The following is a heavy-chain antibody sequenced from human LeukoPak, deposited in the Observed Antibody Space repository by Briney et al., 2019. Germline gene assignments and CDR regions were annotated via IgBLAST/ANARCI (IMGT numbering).Heavy chain of an antibody. CDR1: GYTLTELS. D-gene: IGHD3-10*01. CDR3: ATDLFRAVRGVSNWFDP. Sequence: ATVKVSCKVSGYTLTELSMHWVRQAPGKGLEWMGGFDIEDGETIYAQKFQGRVTMTEDPSTDTAYMELSSLRSEDTAVYYCATDLFRAVRGVSNWFDPWGQGTLVTVS. J-gene: IGHJ5*02. V-gene: IGHV1-24*01. CDR2: FDIEDGET.